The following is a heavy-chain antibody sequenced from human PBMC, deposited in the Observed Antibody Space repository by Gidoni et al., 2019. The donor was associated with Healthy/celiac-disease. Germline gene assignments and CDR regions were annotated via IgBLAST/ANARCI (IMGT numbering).Heavy chain of an antibody. CDR3: WLRRMVRGGLDAFDI. CDR1: GFTFSSYG. D-gene: IGHD3-10*01. V-gene: IGHV3-33*01. Sequence: QVQLVESGGGVVQPGRSRRLSCASSGFTFSSYGMHWVRQAPGKGLEWVAVIWYDGSNKYYADSVKGRFTISRDNSKNTLYLQMNSLRAEDTAVYYCWLRRMVRGGLDAFDIWGQGTMVTVSS. J-gene: IGHJ3*02. CDR2: IWYDGSNK.